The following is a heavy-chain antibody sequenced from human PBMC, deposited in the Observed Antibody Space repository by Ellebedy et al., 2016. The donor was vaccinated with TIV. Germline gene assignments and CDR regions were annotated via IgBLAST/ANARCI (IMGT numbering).Heavy chain of an antibody. J-gene: IGHJ6*02. Sequence: ASVKVSCKASGGAFSSSSLNWVQQAPGQGLEWMGGIIPVFRTANYAQRFQGRVTITADESTTTAHMELSSLRSEDTAVYYCALVEVPATYYHTMHFWGQGTTVTVSS. D-gene: IGHD2-15*01. CDR2: IIPVFRTA. V-gene: IGHV1-69*13. CDR3: ALVEVPATYYHTMHF. CDR1: GGAFSSSS.